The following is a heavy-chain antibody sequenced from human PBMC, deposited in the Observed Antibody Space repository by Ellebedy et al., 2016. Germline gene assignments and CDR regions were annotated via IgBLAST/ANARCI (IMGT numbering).Heavy chain of an antibody. D-gene: IGHD2-15*01. V-gene: IGHV1-2*02. Sequence: ASVKVSXXASGYTFTGYYMHWVRQAPGQGLEWMGWINPNSGGTNYAQKFQGRVTMTRDTSISTAYMELSRLRSDDTAVYYCARAVMVAASVYWGQGTLVTVSS. CDR3: ARAVMVAASVY. CDR2: INPNSGGT. CDR1: GYTFTGYY. J-gene: IGHJ4*02.